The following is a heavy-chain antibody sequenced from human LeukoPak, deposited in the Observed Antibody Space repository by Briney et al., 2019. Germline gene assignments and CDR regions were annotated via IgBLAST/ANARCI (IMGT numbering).Heavy chain of an antibody. V-gene: IGHV3-23*01. D-gene: IGHD3-9*01. CDR3: ARGATYYDILTGYYNSGYFDY. J-gene: IGHJ4*02. Sequence: GGSLRLSCAASGFTFSSYAMSWVRQAPGKGLEWVSAISGSPGSTYYADSVKGRFTISRDNSKNTLYLQMNSLRAEDTAVYYCARGATYYDILTGYYNSGYFDYWGQGTLVTVSS. CDR1: GFTFSSYA. CDR2: ISGSPGST.